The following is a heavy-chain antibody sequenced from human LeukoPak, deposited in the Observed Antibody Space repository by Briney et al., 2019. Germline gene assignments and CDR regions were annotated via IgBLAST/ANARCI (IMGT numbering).Heavy chain of an antibody. D-gene: IGHD1-26*01. CDR1: GFTFSSDW. Sequence: GGSLRLSCAASGFTFSSDWMTWVRQAPGKGLEWVANIKHDGSKKYYVDSVKGRFTIPTDTAKNSLYLQMDSLRAEDTAVYYCARDFNPLYSGTYYDAFDIWGQGTMVTVSS. J-gene: IGHJ3*02. V-gene: IGHV3-7*01. CDR2: IKHDGSKK. CDR3: ARDFNPLYSGTYYDAFDI.